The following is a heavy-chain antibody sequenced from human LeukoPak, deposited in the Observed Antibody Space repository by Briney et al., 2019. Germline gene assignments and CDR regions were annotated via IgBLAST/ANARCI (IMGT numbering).Heavy chain of an antibody. CDR2: IFYSGTT. CDR3: ARRDEWNYRPYFDY. D-gene: IGHD1-7*01. J-gene: IGHJ4*02. V-gene: IGHV4-39*01. Sequence: PSETLSLTCTVSGGSISSRSYYWGWIRQAPGKGLEWIGTIFYSGTTCYNPSLKSRVTISVDTSKNQFSLKLNSVTAADTAVYYCARRDEWNYRPYFDYWGQGILVTVSS. CDR1: GGSISSRSYY.